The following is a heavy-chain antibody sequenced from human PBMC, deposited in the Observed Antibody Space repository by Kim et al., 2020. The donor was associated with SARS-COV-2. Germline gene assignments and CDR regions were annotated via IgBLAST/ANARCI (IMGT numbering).Heavy chain of an antibody. J-gene: IGHJ3*02. CDR1: GFTFSSYG. Sequence: GGSLRLSCAASGFTFSSYGMHWVRQAPGKGLEWVAVIWYDGSNKYYADSVKGRFTISRDNSKNTLYLQMNSLRAEDTAVYYCAKVRGDYDNPSDAVDICGQETTVTVSS. V-gene: IGHV3-33*06. CDR3: AKVRGDYDNPSDAVDI. D-gene: IGHD4-17*01. CDR2: IWYDGSNK.